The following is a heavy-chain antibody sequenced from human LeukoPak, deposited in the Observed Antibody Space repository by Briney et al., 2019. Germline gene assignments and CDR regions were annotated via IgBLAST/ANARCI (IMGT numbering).Heavy chain of an antibody. J-gene: IGHJ5*02. CDR1: GYTFTGYY. V-gene: IGHV1-2*02. D-gene: IGHD6-19*01. Sequence: ASVKVSCKASGYTFTGYYMHWVRQAPGQGLEWMGWINPNSGGTNYAQKFQGRVTMTRDTSISTAYMELSRLRSDDTAVYYCARDLIAVAGWFDPWGQGTLVTVSS. CDR3: ARDLIAVAGWFDP. CDR2: INPNSGGT.